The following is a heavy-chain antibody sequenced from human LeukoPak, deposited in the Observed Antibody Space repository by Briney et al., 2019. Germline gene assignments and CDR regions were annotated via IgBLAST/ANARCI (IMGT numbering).Heavy chain of an antibody. CDR3: ARGAADRNNYYYYIDV. Sequence: PSQTLSLTCTVSGGSISSGSYYWSWIRQPAGKGLEWIGRIYTSGSTNYNPSLKSRVTISVDTSKNQFSLKLTSVTAADTAVYYCARGAADRNNYYYYIDVWGKGTTVTVSS. V-gene: IGHV4-61*02. CDR2: IYTSGST. D-gene: IGHD1/OR15-1a*01. CDR1: GGSISSGSYY. J-gene: IGHJ6*03.